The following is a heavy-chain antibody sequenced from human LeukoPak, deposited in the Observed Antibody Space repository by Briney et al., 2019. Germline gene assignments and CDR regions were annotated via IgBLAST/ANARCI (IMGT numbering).Heavy chain of an antibody. CDR2: ISSSSSYT. CDR1: GFTFSDYY. Sequence: GGSLRLSCAASGFTFSDYYMSRIRQAPGKGLEWVSYISSSSSYTNYADSVKGRFTISRDNAKNSLYLQMNSLRAEDTAVYYCARDFRYCSSTSCYGGWFDPWGQGTLVTVSS. D-gene: IGHD2-2*01. CDR3: ARDFRYCSSTSCYGGWFDP. V-gene: IGHV3-11*06. J-gene: IGHJ5*02.